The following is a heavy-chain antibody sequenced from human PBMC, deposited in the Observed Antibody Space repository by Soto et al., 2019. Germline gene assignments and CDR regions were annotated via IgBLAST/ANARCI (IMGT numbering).Heavy chain of an antibody. V-gene: IGHV3-33*01. CDR1: GFTFSSYG. Sequence: QVQLVESGGGVVQPGRSLRLSCAASGFTFSSYGMHWVRQAPGKGLEWLAVIWYDGSNKYYADSVKGRFTISRDNSKNTLYLQMNSLRAEDTAVYYCARGADYDSSGLVDYWGQGTLVTVSS. CDR3: ARGADYDSSGLVDY. J-gene: IGHJ4*02. CDR2: IWYDGSNK. D-gene: IGHD3-22*01.